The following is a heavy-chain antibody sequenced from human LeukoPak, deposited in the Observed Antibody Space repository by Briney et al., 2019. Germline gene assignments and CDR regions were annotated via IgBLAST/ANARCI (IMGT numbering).Heavy chain of an antibody. CDR2: IHYSGHT. D-gene: IGHD1-26*01. CDR3: ARLGKEVTYTAYYLDY. V-gene: IGHV4-59*08. CDR1: GGSISTAY. Sequence: SETQSLTCTVSGGSISTAYWSWIRQPPGKGLEYIAFIHYSGHTNYNPSLKSRVTISIDTSKNQFSLKLSSVTAADTAVYFCARLGKEVTYTAYYLDYWGQGTLVTVSS. J-gene: IGHJ4*02.